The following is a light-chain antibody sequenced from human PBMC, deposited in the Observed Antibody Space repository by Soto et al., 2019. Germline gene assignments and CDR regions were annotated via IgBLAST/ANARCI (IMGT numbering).Light chain of an antibody. CDR1: QSVLYSSNNKNY. CDR2: WAS. V-gene: IGKV4-1*01. Sequence: DIVMTQSPDSLAVSLGERATINCKSSQSVLYSSNNKNYLAWYQQKPGQSPKLLIYWASTRESGVPDRFSGGGSGTDFTLTISSLQAEDVALYYCQQYYSIPRTFGQGTKVEIK. J-gene: IGKJ1*01. CDR3: QQYYSIPRT.